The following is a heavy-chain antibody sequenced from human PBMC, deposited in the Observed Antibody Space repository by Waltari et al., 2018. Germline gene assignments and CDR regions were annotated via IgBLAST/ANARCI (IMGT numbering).Heavy chain of an antibody. D-gene: IGHD2-21*02. Sequence: EVQLVESGGGLVQPGGSLRLSCAASGFTFSSYSMNWVRQAPGKGLEWVSYISSSRSTIYYADSVKGRFTISRDNSKNTLYLQMNSLRAEDTAMYYCAKEATALNFDYWGQGTLVTVSS. V-gene: IGHV3-48*01. CDR1: GFTFSSYS. CDR2: ISSSRSTI. J-gene: IGHJ4*02. CDR3: AKEATALNFDY.